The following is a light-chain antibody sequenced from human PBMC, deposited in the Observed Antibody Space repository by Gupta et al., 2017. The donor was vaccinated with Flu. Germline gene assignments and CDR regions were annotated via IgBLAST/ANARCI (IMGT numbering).Light chain of an antibody. CDR1: QDINTY. V-gene: IGKV1-39*01. CDR3: QQSYSPTYT. CDR2: AAS. J-gene: IGKJ2*01. Sequence: DIQLTQSPSSLSASVGDRVTITCRASQDINTYLNWYQQNPGKAPKLLIYAASTLQSGVPSRFSGRGVGSDFSLTISSLQPEDFATYYCQQSYSPTYTFGQGTNLDI.